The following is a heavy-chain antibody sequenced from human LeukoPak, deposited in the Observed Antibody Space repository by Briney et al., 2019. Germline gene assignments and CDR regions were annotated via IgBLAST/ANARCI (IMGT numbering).Heavy chain of an antibody. CDR2: IKEDGSDK. J-gene: IGHJ4*02. D-gene: IGHD5-18*01. CDR1: GFIFSNYW. CDR3: ARDLSGIAGYTYGXXIDY. Sequence: GGSLRLSCEASGFIFSNYWMAWVRQAPGKGLEWVANIKEDGSDKNYVESMKGRYTISRDNAQNSLYLQMNSLRAEDTAVYYCARDLSGIAGYTYGXXIDYWGXXTLVTVS. V-gene: IGHV3-7*01.